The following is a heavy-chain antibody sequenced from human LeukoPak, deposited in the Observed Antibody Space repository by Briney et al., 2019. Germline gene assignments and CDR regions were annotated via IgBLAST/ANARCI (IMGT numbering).Heavy chain of an antibody. J-gene: IGHJ4*02. D-gene: IGHD3-10*01. CDR3: ARDLYYYGSGSYLYFDY. V-gene: IGHV3-7*01. CDR1: GFTFSSYW. CDR2: IKQDGSEK. Sequence: PGGSLRLSCAASGFTFSSYWMSWVRQAPGKGLEWVANIKQDGSEKYYVDSVKGRFTISRDNAKNSLYLQMNSLRAEDTAVYYCARDLYYYGSGSYLYFDYWGQGTLVTVSS.